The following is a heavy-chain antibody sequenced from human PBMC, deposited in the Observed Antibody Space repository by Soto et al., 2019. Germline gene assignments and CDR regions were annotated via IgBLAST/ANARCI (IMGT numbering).Heavy chain of an antibody. D-gene: IGHD6-6*01. V-gene: IGHV3-30*06. CDR1: VYTFTDYF. CDR3: ATLGESSSSGGGHY. CDR2: ITSERSNK. Sequence: SCKASVYTFTDYFIHWVRQAPGQGLEWVGIITSERSNKYYADYVKGRFTISRDNSKNTLYLQLTSLRAEDTAVYYCATLGESSSSGGGHYWGQGTLVTVSS. J-gene: IGHJ4*02.